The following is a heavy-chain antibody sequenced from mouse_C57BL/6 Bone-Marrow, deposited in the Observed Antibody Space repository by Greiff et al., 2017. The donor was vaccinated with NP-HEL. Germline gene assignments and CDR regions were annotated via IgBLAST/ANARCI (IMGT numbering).Heavy chain of an antibody. V-gene: IGHV5-17*01. J-gene: IGHJ3*01. CDR3: ASLVRGAY. CDR1: GFTFSDYG. CDR2: ISSGSSTI. Sequence: EVQLKESGGGLVKPGGSLKLSCAASGFTFSDYGMHWVRQAPEKGLEWVAYISSGSSTIYYADTVKGRFTISRDNAKNTLFLQMTSLRSEDTAMYYCASLVRGAYWGQGTLVTVSA. D-gene: IGHD2-10*02.